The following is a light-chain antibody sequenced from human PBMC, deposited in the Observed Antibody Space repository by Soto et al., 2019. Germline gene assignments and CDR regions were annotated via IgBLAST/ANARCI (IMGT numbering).Light chain of an antibody. CDR3: CSYASSSSYV. Sequence: QSALTQPASESGYTGQSLTISCSGTTSDVGGYNLVSGHQQHTAKAPKLLIYEGTQRPSGVSSRFSVSKSGNTASLTISGLQAEDEADYYCCSYASSSSYVFGTGTKVTVL. CDR2: EGT. CDR1: TSDVGGYNL. V-gene: IGLV2-23*01. J-gene: IGLJ1*01.